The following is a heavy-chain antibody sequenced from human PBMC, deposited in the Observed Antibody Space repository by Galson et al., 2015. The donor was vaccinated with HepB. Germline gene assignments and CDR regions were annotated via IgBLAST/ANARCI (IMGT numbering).Heavy chain of an antibody. V-gene: IGHV3-23*01. CDR2: ISGSGGST. CDR3: AKEFLITMIVVGVRYFDL. D-gene: IGHD3-22*01. CDR1: GFTFSSYA. Sequence: SLRLSCAASGFTFSSYAMSWVRQAPGKGLEWVSAISGSGGSTYYADSVKGRSTISRDNSKNTLYLQMNSLRAEDTAVYYCAKEFLITMIVVGVRYFDLWGRGTLVTVSS. J-gene: IGHJ2*01.